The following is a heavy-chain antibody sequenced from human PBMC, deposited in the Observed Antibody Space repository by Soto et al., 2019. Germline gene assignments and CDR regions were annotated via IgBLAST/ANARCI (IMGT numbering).Heavy chain of an antibody. Sequence: GGSLRLSCAASGFTFSSYGMHWVRQAPGKGLEWVAVISYDGSNKYYADSVKGRFTISRDNSKNTLYLQMNSLRAEDTAVYYCAKDNEWELPGIDYWGQGTLVTVSS. J-gene: IGHJ4*02. V-gene: IGHV3-30*18. D-gene: IGHD1-26*01. CDR1: GFTFSSYG. CDR2: ISYDGSNK. CDR3: AKDNEWELPGIDY.